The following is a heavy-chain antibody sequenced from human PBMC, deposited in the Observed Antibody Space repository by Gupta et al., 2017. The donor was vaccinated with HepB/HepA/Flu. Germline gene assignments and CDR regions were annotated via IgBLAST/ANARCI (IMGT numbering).Heavy chain of an antibody. D-gene: IGHD3-3*01. CDR2: INHSGST. J-gene: IGHJ4*02. V-gene: IGHV4-34*01. CDR3: ARSSLSEYYDFWSGYPIW. CDR1: GGSFSGYY. Sequence: QVQLQQWGAGLLKPSETLSLTCAVYGGSFSGYYWSWIRPPPGKGLEWIGEINHSGSTNYNPSLKSRVTISVDTSKNQFSLKLSSVTAADTAVYYCARSSLSEYYDFWSGYPIWWGQGTLVTVAS.